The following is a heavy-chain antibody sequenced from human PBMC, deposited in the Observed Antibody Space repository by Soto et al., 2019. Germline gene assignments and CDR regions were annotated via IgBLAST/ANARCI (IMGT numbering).Heavy chain of an antibody. CDR3: AKDLGAVAGTSGYDY. V-gene: IGHV3-23*01. Sequence: EVPLLESGGGLVQPGGSLRLSCAASGFTFSSYAMSWVRQAPGKGLEWVSAISGSGGSTYYADSVKGRFTTSGDNSKNPLYLQMNSLRAEDTAVYYCAKDLGAVAGTSGYDYWGQGTLVTVSS. CDR1: GFTFSSYA. J-gene: IGHJ4*02. D-gene: IGHD6-19*01. CDR2: ISGSGGST.